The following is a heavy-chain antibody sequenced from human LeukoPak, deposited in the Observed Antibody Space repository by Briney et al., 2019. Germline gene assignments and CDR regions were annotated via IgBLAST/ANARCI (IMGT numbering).Heavy chain of an antibody. D-gene: IGHD3-3*01. J-gene: IGHJ4*02. CDR2: VHLDGRT. CDR3: AREGGFYRPLDY. CDR1: GGSVINTNW. V-gene: IGHV4-4*02. Sequence: SGTPSLTCGVSGGSVINTNWWTWVRQPPGKGLEWIGEVHLDGRTNYNPSPESRLTMSVDVSENQVSLKLTSVTAADSAVYYCAREGGFYRPLDYSGQGTLVTVSS.